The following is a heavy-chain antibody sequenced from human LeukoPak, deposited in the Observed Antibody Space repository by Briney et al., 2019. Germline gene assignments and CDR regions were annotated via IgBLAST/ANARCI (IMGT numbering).Heavy chain of an antibody. V-gene: IGHV1-69*13. Sequence: ASVKVSCKASGGTFSSYAISWVRQAPGQGLEWMGGITPMFGTANYAQKFQGRVTITADGSTSTAYMELSSLRSEDTAVYYCARDSSEFRSLIFHWGQGTLVTVSS. CDR3: ARDSSEFRSLIFH. J-gene: IGHJ1*01. CDR2: ITPMFGTA. D-gene: IGHD3-9*01. CDR1: GGTFSSYA.